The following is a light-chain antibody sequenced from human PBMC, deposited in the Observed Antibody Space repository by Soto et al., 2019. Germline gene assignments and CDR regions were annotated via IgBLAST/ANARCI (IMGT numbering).Light chain of an antibody. Sequence: QSVLTQPASVSGSPGQSITISCTGTNSDIGGHNFVSWYQLHPGKGPKLMISEVKNRPSGVSYRFSASKSAFTASLTISGLQAEDEAHYYCSSYTTSYFYVFGPGTKVTVL. CDR3: SSYTTSYFYV. CDR1: NSDIGGHNF. CDR2: EVK. V-gene: IGLV2-14*01. J-gene: IGLJ1*01.